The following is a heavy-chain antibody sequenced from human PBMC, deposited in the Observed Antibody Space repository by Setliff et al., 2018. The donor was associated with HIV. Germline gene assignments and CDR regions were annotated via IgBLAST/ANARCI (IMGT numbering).Heavy chain of an antibody. Sequence: SETLSLTCAVSGGFFSSTNWWGWVRQSPGKGLEWIGEIYHTGSANYNPSLTGRVIISGDKSKNQFSLKLKSLTAADTALYYCVRERRTPSYSTSSGRTYQYNMDVWGKGTTVTVSS. V-gene: IGHV4-4*02. CDR3: VRERRTPSYSTSSGRTYQYNMDV. CDR1: GGFFSSTNW. CDR2: IYHTGSA. D-gene: IGHD2-21*01. J-gene: IGHJ6*03.